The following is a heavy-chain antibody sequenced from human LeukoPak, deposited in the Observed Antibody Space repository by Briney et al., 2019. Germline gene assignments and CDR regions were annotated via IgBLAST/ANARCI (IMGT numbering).Heavy chain of an antibody. CDR3: ATDGAVAGTAYPEY. D-gene: IGHD6-19*01. J-gene: IGHJ4*02. CDR2: INPNSGGT. V-gene: IGHV1-2*02. CDR1: GYTFTGYN. Sequence: ASVKVSRNVSGYTFTGYNSHWVRQAPGQGLEWMGWINPNSGGTKYAQKFQGRVTMTRDTSISTAYMELSSLTSDDTALYYCATDGAVAGTAYPEYWGQGTLVTVSS.